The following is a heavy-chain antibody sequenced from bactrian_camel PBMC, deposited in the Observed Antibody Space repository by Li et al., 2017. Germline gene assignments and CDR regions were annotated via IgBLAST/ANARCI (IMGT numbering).Heavy chain of an antibody. D-gene: IGHD2*01. CDR2: ITSAGGT. V-gene: IGHV3S53*01. CDR3: AADLRWCRSGYFDPHGRVGY. Sequence: QVQLVESGGASVQAGGSLRLTCDASGYTDGTLGWFRQAPGKEREEVAAITSAGGTSYADSVKGRFTIPRDDNQRTIYLQMNSLEPEDTAIYYCAADLRWCRSGYFDPHGRVGYWGQGTQVTVS. J-gene: IGHJ6*01. CDR1: GYTDGT.